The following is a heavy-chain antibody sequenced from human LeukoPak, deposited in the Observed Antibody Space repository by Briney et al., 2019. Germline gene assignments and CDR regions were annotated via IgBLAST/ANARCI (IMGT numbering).Heavy chain of an antibody. CDR3: AREFRSGNKYFDY. D-gene: IGHD3-10*01. CDR1: GGSISTGGYY. Sequence: SETLSLTCTVSGGSISTGGYYWSWIRQHPGKGLEWIACIYYSGSTYYNPSLKSRITISVDTSKNQFSLKLSSVTAADTAVYYCAREFRSGNKYFDYWGQGTLVTVSS. V-gene: IGHV4-31*03. J-gene: IGHJ4*02. CDR2: IYYSGST.